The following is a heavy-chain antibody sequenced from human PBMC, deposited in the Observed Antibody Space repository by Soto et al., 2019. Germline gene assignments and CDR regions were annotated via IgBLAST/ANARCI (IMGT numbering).Heavy chain of an antibody. D-gene: IGHD2-15*01. CDR1: GFTFSTYS. J-gene: IGHJ4*02. CDR3: AGKLVD. CDR2: ISSNSDYI. Sequence: GGSLRLSCAASGFTFSTYSMDWVRQAPGKGLEWVSSISSNSDYIYYADSVRGRFTISRDDAKNSLYLQMNNLRAEDTAVYYCAGKLVDWGQGTLVTVSS. V-gene: IGHV3-21*01.